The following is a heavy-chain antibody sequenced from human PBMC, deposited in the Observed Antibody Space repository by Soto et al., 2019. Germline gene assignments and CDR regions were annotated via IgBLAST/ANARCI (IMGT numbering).Heavy chain of an antibody. CDR3: ARFSGGSYNTYYFYYGMDV. Sequence: GASVKVSCKASGYTFTSYGISWVRQAPGQGLDWMGWISAYNGNTKYAQDLQGRVTMTTDTSTSTAYMDLRSLRSDDTAMYYCARFSGGSYNTYYFYYGMDVWGQGTTVTVSS. V-gene: IGHV1-18*04. CDR2: ISAYNGNT. CDR1: GYTFTSYG. D-gene: IGHD2-15*01. J-gene: IGHJ6*02.